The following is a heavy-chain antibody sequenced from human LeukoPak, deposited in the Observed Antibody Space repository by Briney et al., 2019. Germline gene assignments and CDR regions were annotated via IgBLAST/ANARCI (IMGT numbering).Heavy chain of an antibody. D-gene: IGHD3-3*01. CDR2: TYYRSKWYN. V-gene: IGHV6-1*01. CDR3: ARGRGDFWSGYYTSYYYYYMDV. J-gene: IGHJ6*03. CDR1: GDSFSSNSAA. Sequence: SQTLSLTCAISGDSFSSNSAAWNWIRQSPSRGLEWLGRTYYRSKWYNDYAVSVKSLITINPDTSKNQFSLQLNSVTPEDTAVYYCARGRGDFWSGYYTSYYYYYMDVWGKGTTVTVSS.